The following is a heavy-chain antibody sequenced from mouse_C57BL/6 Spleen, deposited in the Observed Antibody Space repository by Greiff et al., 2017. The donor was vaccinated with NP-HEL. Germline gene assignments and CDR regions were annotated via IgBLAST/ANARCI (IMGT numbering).Heavy chain of an antibody. Sequence: EVQGVESGGGLVKPGGSLKLSCAASGFTFSSYAMSWVRQTPEKRLEWVATISDGGSYTYYPDNVKGRFTISRDNAKNNLYLQMSHLKSEDTAMYYCARDPLYGPYAMDYWGQGTSVTVSS. CDR3: ARDPLYGPYAMDY. D-gene: IGHD1-1*01. V-gene: IGHV5-4*01. J-gene: IGHJ4*01. CDR2: ISDGGSYT. CDR1: GFTFSSYA.